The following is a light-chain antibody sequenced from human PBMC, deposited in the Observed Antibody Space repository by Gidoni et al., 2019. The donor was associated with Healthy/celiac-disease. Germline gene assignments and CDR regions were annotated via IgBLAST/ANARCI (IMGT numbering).Light chain of an antibody. V-gene: IGLV2-8*01. Sequence: SALPQPPSSSSSPGQSVTISCTGTSSDVGGYNYVSWYQQHPGKAPKLMIYEVSKRPSGVPDRFSGSKSGNTASLTVSGLQAEDEADYYCSSYAGSNNFRVFGGGTKLTVL. CDR3: SSYAGSNNFRV. J-gene: IGLJ2*01. CDR1: SSDVGGYNY. CDR2: EVS.